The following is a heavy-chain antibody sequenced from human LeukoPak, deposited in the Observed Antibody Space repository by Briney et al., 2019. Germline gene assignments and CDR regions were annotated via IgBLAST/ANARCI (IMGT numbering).Heavy chain of an antibody. CDR2: IYATGST. CDR3: ARHWSSSWYQRYGMDV. D-gene: IGHD6-13*01. J-gene: IGHJ6*02. V-gene: IGHV4-4*09. CDR1: GGSISSYY. Sequence: SETLSLTCTVSGGSISSYYWSWIRQPPGKGLEWIGYIYATGSTNYNPSLKSRVTISVDTSKNQFSLKLSSVTAADTAVYYCARHWSSSWYQRYGMDVWGQGTTVTVSS.